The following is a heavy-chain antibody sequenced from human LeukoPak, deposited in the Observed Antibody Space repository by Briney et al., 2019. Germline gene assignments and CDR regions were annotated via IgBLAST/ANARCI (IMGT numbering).Heavy chain of an antibody. D-gene: IGHD5-12*01. V-gene: IGHV1-8*01. J-gene: IGHJ4*02. CDR2: MNPNSGNT. Sequence: ASVKVSCKASGYTFTSYDINWVRQATGQGLEWMGWMNPNSGNTGYAQKFQGRVTMTEDTSTDTAYMELSSLRSEDTAVYYCATDLVYSGYDTDYWGQGTLVTVSS. CDR3: ATDLVYSGYDTDY. CDR1: GYTFTSYD.